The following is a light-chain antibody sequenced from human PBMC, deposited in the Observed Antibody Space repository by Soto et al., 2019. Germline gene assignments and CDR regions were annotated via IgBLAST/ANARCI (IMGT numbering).Light chain of an antibody. Sequence: EIVLTQSPATLSLSPGERATLSCRASQSVANSFIAWYQQKPGQAPRLLIYDVSNRATGIPARFSGSGSGTDFTLTISSLEPEDFAVYYCQQRSNWPRTFGQGTKVDIK. J-gene: IGKJ1*01. CDR1: QSVANSF. V-gene: IGKV3-11*01. CDR3: QQRSNWPRT. CDR2: DVS.